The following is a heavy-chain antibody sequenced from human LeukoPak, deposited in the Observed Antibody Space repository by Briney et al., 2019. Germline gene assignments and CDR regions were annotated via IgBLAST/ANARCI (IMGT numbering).Heavy chain of an antibody. CDR3: AKDGDRAEAGGWFDP. Sequence: GGSLRLSCAASGFTFSSYAMSWVRQAPGKGLEWVSAISAGGGSPYYADSVKGRFTISRDNSKNTLYLQMNSLRAEDTAVYYCAKDGDRAEAGGWFDPWGQGTLVTVSS. CDR2: ISAGGGSP. D-gene: IGHD6-13*01. CDR1: GFTFSSYA. J-gene: IGHJ5*02. V-gene: IGHV3-23*01.